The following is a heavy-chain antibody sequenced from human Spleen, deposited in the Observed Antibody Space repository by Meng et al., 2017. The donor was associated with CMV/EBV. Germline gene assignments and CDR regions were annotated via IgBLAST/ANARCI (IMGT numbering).Heavy chain of an antibody. CDR3: AREGGPVLRSMEHFPKPDNYNYCYGIDV. J-gene: IGHJ6*02. CDR2: IYYSGST. V-gene: IGHV4-30-4*01. D-gene: IGHD3-3*01. Sequence: IRQSPGKGLEWIGFIYYSGSTYVKPSLKSRVTISVDTSRNQFSLRLSSVTAADSAVYYCAREGGPVLRSMEHFPKPDNYNYCYGIDVWGQGTTVTVSS.